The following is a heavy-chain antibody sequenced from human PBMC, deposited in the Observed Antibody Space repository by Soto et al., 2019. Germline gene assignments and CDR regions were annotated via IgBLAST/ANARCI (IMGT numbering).Heavy chain of an antibody. J-gene: IGHJ3*02. V-gene: IGHV4-59*08. Sequence: EALSLTCSVSGGSISGYFWSWIRQPPGKGLEWIGYIYYTGGTNYNPSLQSRVTISVDTSMNHFSLKLSSVTAADTAVYYCARHQEDSACVLEYGISGQWTMVIVSS. CDR2: IYYTGGT. D-gene: IGHD1-1*01. CDR3: ARHQEDSACVLEYGI. CDR1: GGSISGYF.